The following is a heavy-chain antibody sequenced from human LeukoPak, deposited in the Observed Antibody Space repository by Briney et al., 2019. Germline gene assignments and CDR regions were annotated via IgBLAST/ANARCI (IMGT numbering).Heavy chain of an antibody. CDR2: ISYDGSNK. CDR1: GFTFSSYA. D-gene: IGHD3-22*01. V-gene: IGHV3-30-3*01. CDR3: ARVDYDSSGYYYGGFDY. J-gene: IGHJ4*02. Sequence: QPGRFLRLSCAASGFTFSSYAMHWVRQAPGKGLEWVAVISYDGSNKYYADSVKGRFTISRDNSKNTLYLQMNSLRAEDTAVYYCARVDYDSSGYYYGGFDYWGQGTLVTVSS.